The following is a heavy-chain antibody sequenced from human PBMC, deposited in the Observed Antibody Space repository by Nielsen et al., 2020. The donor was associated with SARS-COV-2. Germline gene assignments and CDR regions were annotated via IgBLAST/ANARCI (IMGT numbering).Heavy chain of an antibody. Sequence: GESLKISCAASGFTFSSYWMHWVRQAPGKGLVWVSRINSDGSSTSYADSVKGRFTISRDNAKNTLYLQMNSLRAEDTAVYYCARDVKTVWFQGLRRYYYYYMDVWGKGTTVTVSS. CDR3: ARDVKTVWFQGLRRYYYYYMDV. CDR1: GFTFSSYW. CDR2: INSDGSST. D-gene: IGHD3-10*01. V-gene: IGHV3-74*01. J-gene: IGHJ6*03.